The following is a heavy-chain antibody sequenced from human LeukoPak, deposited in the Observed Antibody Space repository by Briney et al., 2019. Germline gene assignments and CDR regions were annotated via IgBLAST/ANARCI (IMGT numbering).Heavy chain of an antibody. CDR3: ARSRGMVRGVITYYFDY. V-gene: IGHV3-15*01. CDR1: GFTFSHAW. J-gene: IGHJ4*02. D-gene: IGHD3-10*01. CDR2: IKSKTDGGTA. Sequence: TGGSLRLSCAASGFTFSHAWMSWVRHAPGKGLEWVGRIKSKTDGGTADYAAPVKGRFTISRDDSKNTLYLQMNSLKTEDTAVYYCARSRGMVRGVITYYFDYWGQGTLVTVSS.